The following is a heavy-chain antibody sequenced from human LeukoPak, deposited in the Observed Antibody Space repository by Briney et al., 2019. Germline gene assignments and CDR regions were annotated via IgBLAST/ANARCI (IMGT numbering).Heavy chain of an antibody. D-gene: IGHD3-10*01. Sequence: PGGXLRLSCAASGFTFSSYEMNWVRQAPGKGLEWVSYISSSGSTIYYADSVKGRFTISRDNAKNSLYLQMNSLRAEDTAVYYCARVGMVRGVITEYYYYYMDVWGKGTTVTVSS. V-gene: IGHV3-48*03. CDR2: ISSSGSTI. J-gene: IGHJ6*03. CDR1: GFTFSSYE. CDR3: ARVGMVRGVITEYYYYYMDV.